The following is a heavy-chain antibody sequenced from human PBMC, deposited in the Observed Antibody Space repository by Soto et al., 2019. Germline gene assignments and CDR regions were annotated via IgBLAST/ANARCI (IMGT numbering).Heavy chain of an antibody. V-gene: IGHV4-30-2*01. CDR3: ARESRSWYGSIWDY. CDR2: IYHSGST. D-gene: IGHD6-13*01. J-gene: IGHJ4*02. Sequence: SETLSLTCAVSGGSISSGGYFWSWIRQPPGKGLEWIGYIYHSGSTYYNPSLKSRVSISVDRSKNQFSLKLSSVTAADTAVYYCARESRSWYGSIWDYWGQGTLVT. CDR1: GGSISSGGYF.